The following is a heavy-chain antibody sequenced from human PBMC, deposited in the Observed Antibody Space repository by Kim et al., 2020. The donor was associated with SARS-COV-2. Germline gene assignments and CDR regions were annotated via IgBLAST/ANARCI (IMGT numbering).Heavy chain of an antibody. CDR3: AKDLLYVPGRGYFDS. J-gene: IGHJ4*02. D-gene: IGHD3-10*01. Sequence: ACSFWSRFTISRDNSRNTLFLQMDSLRVYDTAVYYCAKDLLYVPGRGYFDSWGQGVLVTVSS. V-gene: IGHV3-23*01.